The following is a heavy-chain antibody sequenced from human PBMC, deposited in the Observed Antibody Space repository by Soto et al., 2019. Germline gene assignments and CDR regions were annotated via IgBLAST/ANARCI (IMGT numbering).Heavy chain of an antibody. CDR3: ARIRFGEFGNWFDP. J-gene: IGHJ5*02. V-gene: IGHV4-59*01. CDR2: IYYSGST. Sequence: QVQLQESGPGLVKPSETLSLTCTVSGGSISSYYWSWIRQPPGKGLEWIGYIYYSGSTNYNPSLKDRVTITVDTSKNQYSLKMSSVTAADTAVYYCARIRFGEFGNWFDPWGQGTLVTVSS. CDR1: GGSISSYY. D-gene: IGHD3-10*01.